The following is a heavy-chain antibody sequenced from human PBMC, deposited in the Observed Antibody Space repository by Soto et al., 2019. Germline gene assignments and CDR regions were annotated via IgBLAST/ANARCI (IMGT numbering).Heavy chain of an antibody. V-gene: IGHV5-10-1*01. J-gene: IGHJ6*02. CDR2: IDPSDSYI. CDR1: GYSFTKYW. D-gene: IGHD3-16*01. CDR3: ARHYICRGGDCYYYGMDV. Sequence: PGEALKISWKGSGYSFTKYWISWVRQMPGRGLEWMGRIDPSDSYINYSPSFQGHVTISADKSINTAYLQWSSLRASDTAIYYCARHYICRGGDCYYYGMDVWGQGTTVTVSS.